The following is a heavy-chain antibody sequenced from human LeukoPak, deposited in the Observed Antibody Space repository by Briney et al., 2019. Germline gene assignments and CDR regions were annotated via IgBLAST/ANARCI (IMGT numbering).Heavy chain of an antibody. D-gene: IGHD3-22*01. Sequence: GGALRLSCAASGFTFSTYGMHWVRQAPGKGREWVTVIWHDGSHKDYADSVKGRFTISRDNSKNTLYLQMNDLRAEDTAVYYCVRGWGSSVYASAFDVWGQGTMVTVS. CDR3: VRGWGSSVYASAFDV. V-gene: IGHV3-33*01. J-gene: IGHJ3*01. CDR1: GFTFSTYG. CDR2: IWHDGSHK.